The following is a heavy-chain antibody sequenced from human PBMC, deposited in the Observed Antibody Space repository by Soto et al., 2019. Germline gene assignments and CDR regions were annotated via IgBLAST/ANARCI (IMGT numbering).Heavy chain of an antibody. CDR3: GSVFDY. CDR1: GFIFTNYW. CDR2: ITHDVCGT. Sequence: EVEVAESGGGLVQPGESLRLSCAVSGFIFTNYWMHWVRQVPGRGLVWVSGITHDVCGTKYADSVKGRFTIYRDNTNNTVYLQMNSLSPEDTAVYYCGSVFDYWGHGTLVTVSS. V-gene: IGHV3-74*01. J-gene: IGHJ4*01.